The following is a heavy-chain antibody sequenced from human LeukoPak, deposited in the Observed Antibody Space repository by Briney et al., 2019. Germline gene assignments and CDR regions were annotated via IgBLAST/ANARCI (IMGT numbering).Heavy chain of an antibody. D-gene: IGHD3-22*01. V-gene: IGHV4-39*01. CDR1: GTSITSSNYY. Sequence: SETLSLTCTVSGTSITSSNYYWGWIRQPPGKALEWIGSIFYSGSTSHNPSLKSRVTVSVDTSKNQFSLKLSSVTAADTAVYYCARQFGSAYSRWDSYYYYMDVWGKGTTVTVSS. CDR2: IFYSGST. J-gene: IGHJ6*03. CDR3: ARQFGSAYSRWDSYYYYMDV.